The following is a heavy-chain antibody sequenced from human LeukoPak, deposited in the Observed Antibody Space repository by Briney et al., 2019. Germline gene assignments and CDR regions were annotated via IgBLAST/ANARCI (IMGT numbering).Heavy chain of an antibody. V-gene: IGHV4-4*08. CDR3: ARESKLFFGETR. CDR2: IYYSGST. CDR1: GGSISSYY. D-gene: IGHD3-10*01. J-gene: IGHJ4*02. Sequence: SETLSLPCTVSGGSISSYYWSWIRQPPGKGLEWIGYIYYSGSTYYNPSLKSRVTISVDTSKNQFSLKLSSVTAADTAVYYCARESKLFFGETRWGQGTLVTVSS.